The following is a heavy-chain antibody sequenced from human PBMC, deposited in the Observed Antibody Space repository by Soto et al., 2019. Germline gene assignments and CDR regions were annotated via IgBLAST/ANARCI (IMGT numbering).Heavy chain of an antibody. CDR1: GFTFTSSA. CDR2: IVVGSGNT. Sequence: SVKVSCKASGFTFTSSAVQWVRQARGQRLEWIGWIVVGSGNTNYAQKFQERVTITRDMSTSTAYMELSSLRSEDTAVYYCAAANIVVVPAAKLTWYYYYGMDVWGQGTTVTVSS. V-gene: IGHV1-58*01. D-gene: IGHD2-2*01. J-gene: IGHJ6*02. CDR3: AAANIVVVPAAKLTWYYYYGMDV.